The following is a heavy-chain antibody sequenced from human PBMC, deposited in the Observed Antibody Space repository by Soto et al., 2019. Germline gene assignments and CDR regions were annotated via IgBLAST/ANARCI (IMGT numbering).Heavy chain of an antibody. J-gene: IGHJ6*03. D-gene: IGHD2-15*01. V-gene: IGHV1-18*01. CDR3: ASAYCSGGSCYPGNTTTPYYYYMDV. CDR2: ISAYNGNT. Sequence: ASVKVSCKASGYTFTSYGISLVRQAPGQGLEWMGWISAYNGNTNYAQKLQGRVTMTTDTSTSTAYMELRSLRSDDTAVYYCASAYCSGGSCYPGNTTTPYYYYMDVWGKGTTVTVSS. CDR1: GYTFTSYG.